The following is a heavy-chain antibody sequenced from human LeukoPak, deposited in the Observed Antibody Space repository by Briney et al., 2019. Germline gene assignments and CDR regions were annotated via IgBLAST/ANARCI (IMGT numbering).Heavy chain of an antibody. CDR2: INHSGST. D-gene: IGHD3-22*01. Sequence: SETLSPTCAVYGGSFSGYYWSWIHQPPGKGLEWIGEINHSGSTNYNPSLKSRVTISVDTSKNQFSLRLSSVTAADTAVYYCARGRGASGYYDSSGRSFDYWGQGTLVTVSS. V-gene: IGHV4-34*01. J-gene: IGHJ4*02. CDR1: GGSFSGYY. CDR3: ARGRGASGYYDSSGRSFDY.